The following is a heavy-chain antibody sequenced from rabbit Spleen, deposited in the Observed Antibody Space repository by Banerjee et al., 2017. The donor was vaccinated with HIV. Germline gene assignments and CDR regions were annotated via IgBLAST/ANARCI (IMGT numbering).Heavy chain of an antibody. CDR3: ARDLAGVIGWNFYL. D-gene: IGHD4-1*01. V-gene: IGHV1S45*01. Sequence: QEQLVESGGGLVQPGGSLKLSCTASGFSFSNKAVMCWVRQAPGKGLEWIACIYGGSSGNTYYANWAKGRFTISRTSSTTVTLQMTSLTAADTATHFCARDLAGVIGWNFYLWGPGTLVTVS. CDR2: IYGGSSGNT. CDR1: GFSFSNKAV. J-gene: IGHJ4*01.